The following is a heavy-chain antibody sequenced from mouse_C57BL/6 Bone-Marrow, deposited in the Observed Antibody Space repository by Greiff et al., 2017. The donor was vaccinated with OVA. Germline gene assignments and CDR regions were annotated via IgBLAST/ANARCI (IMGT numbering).Heavy chain of an antibody. Sequence: VQLQQSGAELVRPGPSVKVSCKASGYAFTNYLIEWVKQRPGQGLEWIGVINPGSGGTNYNEKFKGKATLTADKSSSTAYMQLSSLTSEDSAVYFCARAYGSSPFAYWGQGTLVTVSA. CDR2: INPGSGGT. CDR3: ARAYGSSPFAY. J-gene: IGHJ3*01. CDR1: GYAFTNYL. V-gene: IGHV1-54*01. D-gene: IGHD1-1*01.